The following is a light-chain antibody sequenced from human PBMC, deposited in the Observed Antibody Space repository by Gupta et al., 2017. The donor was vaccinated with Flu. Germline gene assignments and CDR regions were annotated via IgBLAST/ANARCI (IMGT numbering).Light chain of an antibody. CDR3: QQYYSIPIT. CDR1: QSVLYSSNNKNY. Sequence: NCKSSQSVLYSSNNKNYLAWYQQKPGQPPKLLIYWASTRESGVPDRFSGSGSGTEFTLTISSLQAEDVAVYYCQQYYSIPITFGQGTRLEIK. J-gene: IGKJ5*01. CDR2: WAS. V-gene: IGKV4-1*01.